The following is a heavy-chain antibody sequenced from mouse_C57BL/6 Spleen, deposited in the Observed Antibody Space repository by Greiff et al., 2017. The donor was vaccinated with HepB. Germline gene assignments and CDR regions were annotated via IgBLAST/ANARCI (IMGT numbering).Heavy chain of an antibody. CDR1: GFSLTSYG. J-gene: IGHJ1*03. Sequence: VKLVESGPGLVAPSQCLSISCTVSGFSLTSYGVSWVRQPPGKGLEWLGVIWGDGSTNYYSALISSLGISKDNPKSQVFLKLNSLQTDDTATYYCAEIYCDNYHWYFDVWGTGTTVTVSS. D-gene: IGHD2-1*01. CDR3: AEIYCDNYHWYFDV. CDR2: IWGDGST. V-gene: IGHV2-3*01.